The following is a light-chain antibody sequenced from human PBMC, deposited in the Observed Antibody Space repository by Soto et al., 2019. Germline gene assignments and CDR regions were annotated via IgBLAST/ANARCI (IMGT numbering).Light chain of an antibody. V-gene: IGLV2-14*01. Sequence: QSVLTQPASVSGSPGQSLTISCTGTSIDIAPYNYVSWYQQQPGKAPKLIIYEVSYRPSGISNRFSGSKSGNTASLTISGLQAEDEADYYCSSYTSSTNYVFGTGTKGTVL. CDR1: SIDIAPYNY. CDR2: EVS. CDR3: SSYTSSTNYV. J-gene: IGLJ1*01.